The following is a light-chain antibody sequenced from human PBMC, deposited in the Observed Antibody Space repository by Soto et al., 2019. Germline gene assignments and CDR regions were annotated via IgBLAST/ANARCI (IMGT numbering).Light chain of an antibody. CDR2: GNS. V-gene: IGLV1-40*01. CDR1: SSNIGAGYD. J-gene: IGLJ3*02. Sequence: QSVLTQPPSVSGAPGQRVTISCTGISSNIGAGYDVPWYQQLPGTAPKLLIYGNSNRPSGVPDRFSGSKSGTSASLAITGLQAEDEADYYCQSYASSMSALFGGGTKLTVL. CDR3: QSYASSMSAL.